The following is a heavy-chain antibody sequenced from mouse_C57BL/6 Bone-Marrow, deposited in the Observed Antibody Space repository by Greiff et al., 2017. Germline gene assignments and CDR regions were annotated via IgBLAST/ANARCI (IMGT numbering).Heavy chain of an antibody. CDR3: ATYYSNAWFAY. CDR2: IWTGGGT. D-gene: IGHD2-5*01. CDR1: GFSLTSYA. J-gene: IGHJ3*01. Sequence: VQGVESGPGLVAPSQSLSITCTVSGFSLTSYAISWVRQPPGKGLEWLGVIWTGGGTNYNSGLKSRLSISKDKSKSQVFLKMNSLQTDDTARYYCATYYSNAWFAYWGQGTLVTVSA. V-gene: IGHV2-9-1*01.